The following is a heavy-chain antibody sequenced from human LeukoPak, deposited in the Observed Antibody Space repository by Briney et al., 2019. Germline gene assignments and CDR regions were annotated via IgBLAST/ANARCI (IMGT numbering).Heavy chain of an antibody. CDR1: GGSTSSVY. CDR2: IYYSGST. Sequence: SETLSLTSTVSGGSTSSVYWSWRRQPPGKGLEWIGYIYYSGSTNYNPSLKSRVTISVDTSKNQFSLELCSVTAADTAVYYCARGYYFESSGHFDSSGQGTLVTVSS. CDR3: ARGYYFESSGHFDS. V-gene: IGHV4-59*01. D-gene: IGHD2/OR15-2a*01. J-gene: IGHJ4*02.